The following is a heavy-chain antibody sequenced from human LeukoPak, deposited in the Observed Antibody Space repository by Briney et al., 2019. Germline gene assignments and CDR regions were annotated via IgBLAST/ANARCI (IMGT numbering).Heavy chain of an antibody. Sequence: GESLKISCKGSGYTFTRYWIGWVRKMHGKGLEWMAIIYPGDSDTRYSPSFQGQVTISVDKSISTAYMQWSSLKASDTAIYYCVRTSGWYSSWFDPWGQGTLVTVSS. CDR2: IYPGDSDT. D-gene: IGHD6-19*01. CDR1: GYTFTRYW. CDR3: VRTSGWYSSWFDP. V-gene: IGHV5-51*01. J-gene: IGHJ5*02.